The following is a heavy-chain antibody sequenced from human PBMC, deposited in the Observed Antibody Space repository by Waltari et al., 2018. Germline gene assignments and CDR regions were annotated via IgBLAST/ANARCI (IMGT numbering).Heavy chain of an antibody. J-gene: IGHJ6*04. CDR3: ARCLFGQTGGPWMDV. Sequence: QVQLVESGGGVVQPGGSLRLSCAASGFTFSSYGMHWVRQAPGKGLEWVAFIRYDGSNKYYADSVKGRFTISRDNAKNSLYLQMNSLRAEDTAVYYCARCLFGQTGGPWMDVWGKGTTVTVSS. D-gene: IGHD3-16*01. CDR1: GFTFSSYG. V-gene: IGHV3-30*02. CDR2: IRYDGSNK.